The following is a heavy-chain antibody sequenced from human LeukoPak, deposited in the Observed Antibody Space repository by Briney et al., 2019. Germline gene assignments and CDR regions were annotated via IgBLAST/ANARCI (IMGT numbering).Heavy chain of an antibody. V-gene: IGHV4-59*01. Sequence: SETLSLTCTVSGGSISSYYWSWIRQPPGKGLEWIGYIYYSGSTNYNPSLKSRVTISVDTSKNQFSLKLSSVTAADTAVYYCAGRGTGYYYYGMDVWGQGTTVTVSS. D-gene: IGHD2-15*01. CDR3: AGRGTGYYYYGMDV. CDR2: IYYSGST. J-gene: IGHJ6*02. CDR1: GGSISSYY.